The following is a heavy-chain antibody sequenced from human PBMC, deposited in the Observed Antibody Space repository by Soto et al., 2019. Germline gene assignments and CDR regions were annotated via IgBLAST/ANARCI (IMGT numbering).Heavy chain of an antibody. CDR3: ARELRITMVRGVTIDAFDI. V-gene: IGHV3-33*01. CDR1: GFTFSSYG. D-gene: IGHD3-10*01. CDR2: IWYDGSNK. Sequence: PGGSLRLSCAASGFTFSSYGMHWVRQAPGKGLDWVAVIWYDGSNKYYADSVKGRFTISRDNSKNTLYLQMNSLRAEDTAVYYCARELRITMVRGVTIDAFDIWGQGTMVTVSS. J-gene: IGHJ3*02.